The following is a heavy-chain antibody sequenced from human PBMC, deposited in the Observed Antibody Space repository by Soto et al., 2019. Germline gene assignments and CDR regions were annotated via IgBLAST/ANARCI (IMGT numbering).Heavy chain of an antibody. CDR3: AKGYADSDS. CDR1: GFAFSRHA. CDR2: ISNSDDTT. V-gene: IGHV3-23*01. D-gene: IGHD5-18*01. Sequence: EVQLFESGGGLVQPGGSLRLSCATSGFAFSRHAMSWVRQTPGRGLEWLSSISNSDDTTYYAAAVTGRFTISRDMSKSPLFLQMSSLRAEDTAVYYCAKGYADSDSWGQGTQVTVSA. J-gene: IGHJ4*02.